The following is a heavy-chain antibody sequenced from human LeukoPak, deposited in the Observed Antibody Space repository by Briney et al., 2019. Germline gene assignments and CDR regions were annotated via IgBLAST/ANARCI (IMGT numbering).Heavy chain of an antibody. J-gene: IGHJ3*02. V-gene: IGHV4-59*01. CDR3: ARVREFSRDAFDI. Sequence: SETLSLTCTVSGGSISSYYWSWIRQPPGKGLEWIGYIYYSGSTNYNPSPKSRVTISVDTSKNQFSLKLSSVTAADTAVYYCARVREFSRDAFDIWGQGTMVTVSS. CDR2: IYYSGST. D-gene: IGHD3-10*01. CDR1: GGSISSYY.